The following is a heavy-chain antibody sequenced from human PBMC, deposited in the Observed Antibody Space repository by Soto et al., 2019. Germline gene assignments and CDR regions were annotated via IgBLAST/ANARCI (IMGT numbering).Heavy chain of an antibody. D-gene: IGHD4-17*01. CDR2: IYHSGTT. J-gene: IGHJ6*02. Sequence: PSETLSLTCTVSGGSISSYYWSWIRQPPGKGLEWTGYIYHSGTTYYNPSLKSRVTISVDSSKSQFSLKLSSVTAADTAVYYCARAHYGDYGYGMDVWGQGTTVTVSS. CDR3: ARAHYGDYGYGMDV. V-gene: IGHV4-59*12. CDR1: GGSISSYY.